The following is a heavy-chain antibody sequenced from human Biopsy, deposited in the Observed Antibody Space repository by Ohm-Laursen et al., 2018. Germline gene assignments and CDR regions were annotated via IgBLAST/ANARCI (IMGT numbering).Heavy chain of an antibody. CDR2: INCKTGAT. CDR3: ARDPLNGHKRFDY. Sequence: SSVKVSCKASSYTFTDYNIHWMRQAPGQGLEWLGYINCKTGATNYAQKFQGTVTMTRDTSISTAYLALGSLRSADTAIYYCARDPLNGHKRFDYWGQGSLVTVSS. CDR1: SYTFTDYN. J-gene: IGHJ4*02. D-gene: IGHD2-8*01. V-gene: IGHV1-2*02.